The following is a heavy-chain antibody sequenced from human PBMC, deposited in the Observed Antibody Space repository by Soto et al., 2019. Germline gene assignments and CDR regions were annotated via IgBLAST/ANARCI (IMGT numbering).Heavy chain of an antibody. Sequence: QVQLQQWGAGLLKPSETLSLTCAVYGGSFSGYYWSWIRQPPGKGLEWIGEINHSGSTNYNPSLKSRVTISVDTSKNQFSLKLSSVTAADTAVYYCARGGGKWLRFPFDYWGQGTLDTVSS. J-gene: IGHJ4*02. V-gene: IGHV4-34*01. CDR3: ARGGGKWLRFPFDY. D-gene: IGHD5-12*01. CDR2: INHSGST. CDR1: GGSFSGYY.